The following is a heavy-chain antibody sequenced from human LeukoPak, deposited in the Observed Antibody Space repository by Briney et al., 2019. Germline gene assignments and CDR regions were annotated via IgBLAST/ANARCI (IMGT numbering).Heavy chain of an antibody. D-gene: IGHD3-22*01. Sequence: GGSLRLSCAASGFTFSSYAMSWVRQAPGKGLEWVSAISGSGGSTYYADSVKGRFTISRDNSKNTLYLQMNSLRAEDTAVYYCAKGDSSGHYYYSVPFSPYGMDVWGQGTTVTLSS. J-gene: IGHJ6*02. CDR1: GFTFSSYA. V-gene: IGHV3-23*01. CDR3: AKGDSSGHYYYSVPFSPYGMDV. CDR2: ISGSGGST.